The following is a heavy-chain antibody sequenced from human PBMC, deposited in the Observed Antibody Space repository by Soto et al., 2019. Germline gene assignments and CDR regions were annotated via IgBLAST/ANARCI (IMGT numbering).Heavy chain of an antibody. Sequence: PGGSLRLSCAASGFTFRSYEINWVRQAPGKGLEWVSYISSSGSTIYYADSVKGRFTISRDNAKNSLYLQMNSLRAEDTAVYYCASLGYTAMVPFDIWGQGTMVTVSS. V-gene: IGHV3-48*03. J-gene: IGHJ3*02. D-gene: IGHD5-18*01. CDR3: ASLGYTAMVPFDI. CDR2: ISSSGSTI. CDR1: GFTFRSYE.